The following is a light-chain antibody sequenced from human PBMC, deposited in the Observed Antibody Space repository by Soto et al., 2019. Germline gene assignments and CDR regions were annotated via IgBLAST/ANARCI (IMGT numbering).Light chain of an antibody. CDR2: AAS. CDR1: ETISTY. J-gene: IGKJ2*01. Sequence: DIQMTQSPSSLSASVGDRVTITCRASETISTYLNWYQQKPGKAPKLLIYAASSLQSGVPSRFSGSGSGTDFTLTISSLQPEDFATYFCQLSHSIPYIFGQGTKLQLK. CDR3: QLSHSIPYI. V-gene: IGKV1-39*01.